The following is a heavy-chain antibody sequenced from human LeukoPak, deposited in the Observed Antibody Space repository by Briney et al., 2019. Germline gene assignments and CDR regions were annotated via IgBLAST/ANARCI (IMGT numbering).Heavy chain of an antibody. V-gene: IGHV3-23*01. J-gene: IGHJ4*02. CDR3: ARIPGMAAGSDFYFDY. Sequence: GGSLRLSCVASGFTFYTYDMSWVRQVPGKGLEWVSSISYHGHRTYYADSVKGRFTISRDNSKNTLYLQLNSLRVEDTAIYYCARIPGMAAGSDFYFDYWGPGTVVTVFS. D-gene: IGHD6-13*01. CDR1: GFTFYTYD. CDR2: ISYHGHRT.